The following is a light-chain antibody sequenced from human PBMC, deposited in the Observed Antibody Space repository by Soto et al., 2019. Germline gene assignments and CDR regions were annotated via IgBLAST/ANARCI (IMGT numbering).Light chain of an antibody. V-gene: IGKV4-1*01. J-gene: IGKJ1*01. CDR2: WAS. CDR1: QSVLYDSNNHNY. Sequence: DIVMTQSPNSLSVSLGERATINCKSSQSVLYDSNNHNYLAWYQQKPGQPPKLLIYWASTRRSGVPDRFSGTGSGTDFTLTISSLQAEDVAVYYCQQYYGIPKTFGQGTTVDIK. CDR3: QQYYGIPKT.